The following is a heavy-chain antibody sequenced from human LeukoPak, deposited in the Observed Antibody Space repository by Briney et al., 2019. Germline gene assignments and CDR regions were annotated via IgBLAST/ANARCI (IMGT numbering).Heavy chain of an antibody. J-gene: IGHJ4*02. D-gene: IGHD1-7*01. CDR2: ISGDGSST. CDR1: GFTFSSYW. CDR3: ARGGWGTAIDY. V-gene: IGHV3-74*01. Sequence: PRGSLRLSCAASGFTFSSYWMHWVRQAPGKGLVWVSYISGDGSSTTYADSVKGRFTISRDNAKNTLDLQMNSLRAEDTAVYYCARGGWGTAIDYWAQGTLVTVSS.